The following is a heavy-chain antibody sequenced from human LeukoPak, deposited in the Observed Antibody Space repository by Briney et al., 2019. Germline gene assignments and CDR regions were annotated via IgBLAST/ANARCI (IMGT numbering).Heavy chain of an antibody. D-gene: IGHD3-22*01. Sequence: ASVKVSCQASGYTFTSYYMTWVRQAPGQGLVWMGWVSGYNGAANYAQKFQGRVTMTTDTSTTTSYMELRSLRSDDTAVYYCARTRDYYDNKGYCDYWGQGTLVTVSS. J-gene: IGHJ4*02. CDR1: GYTFTSYY. CDR3: ARTRDYYDNKGYCDY. V-gene: IGHV1-18*01. CDR2: VSGYNGAA.